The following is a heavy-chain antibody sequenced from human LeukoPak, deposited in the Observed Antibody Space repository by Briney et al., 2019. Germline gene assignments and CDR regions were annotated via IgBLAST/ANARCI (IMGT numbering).Heavy chain of an antibody. CDR1: GYTFTSYY. J-gene: IGHJ5*02. D-gene: IGHD4-17*01. CDR3: ARGWVPTVTANWFDP. Sequence: ASVKVSCKASGYTFTSYYMHWVRQAPGQGLEWMGIINPSGGSTSYAQKFQGRVTMTRDMSTSTVYMELSSLRSEDTAVYYCARGWVPTVTANWFDPWGQGTLVTVSS. CDR2: INPSGGST. V-gene: IGHV1-46*01.